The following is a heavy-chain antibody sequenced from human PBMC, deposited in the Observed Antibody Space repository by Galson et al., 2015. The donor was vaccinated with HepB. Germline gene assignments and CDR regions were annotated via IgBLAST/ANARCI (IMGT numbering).Heavy chain of an antibody. V-gene: IGHV3-11*01. CDR3: ARAALGWFDP. D-gene: IGHD6-25*01. Sequence: SLRLSCAASGFTFSDYYMSWIRQAPGKGLEWVSSISGSGSTIYYAYSVKGRFTISRDNAKNSLSLQMNSLRAEDTAVYYCARAALGWFDPWGQGTLVTVSS. CDR2: ISGSGSTI. J-gene: IGHJ5*02. CDR1: GFTFSDYY.